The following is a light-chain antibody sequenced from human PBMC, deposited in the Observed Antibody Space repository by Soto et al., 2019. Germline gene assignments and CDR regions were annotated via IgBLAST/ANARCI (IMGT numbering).Light chain of an antibody. CDR3: QQYGSSPRT. CDR1: QSVSNNY. CDR2: GAS. Sequence: EIVLTQSPGTLSLSPGERATLSCRASQSVSNNYLAWYQQKPGQAPRLLIYGASSRATGIPDRFSSSGSGTDFTPTISRLEPEDFAVYYCQQYGSSPRTFGQGTKVDIK. J-gene: IGKJ1*01. V-gene: IGKV3-20*01.